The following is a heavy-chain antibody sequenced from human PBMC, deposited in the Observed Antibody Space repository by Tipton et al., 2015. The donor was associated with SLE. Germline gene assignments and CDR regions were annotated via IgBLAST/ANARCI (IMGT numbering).Heavy chain of an antibody. J-gene: IGHJ3*02. Sequence: TLSLTCTVSGGSISIYYWSWIRQPPGKGLEWIGYIYYSGSTNYNPSLKSRVTISVDTSKNQFSLKLSSVTAADTAVYYCARDGHPGDRGSDAFDIWGQGTMVTVSS. D-gene: IGHD7-27*01. CDR1: GGSISIYY. CDR2: IYYSGST. V-gene: IGHV4-59*01. CDR3: ARDGHPGDRGSDAFDI.